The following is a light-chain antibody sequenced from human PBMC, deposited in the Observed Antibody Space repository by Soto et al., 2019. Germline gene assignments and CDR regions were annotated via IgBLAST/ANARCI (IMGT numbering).Light chain of an antibody. CDR2: AAS. CDR3: HRANSFPRT. V-gene: IGKV1-12*01. CDR1: QGISGW. J-gene: IGKJ1*01. Sequence: DIQITQSPSPVSASVGDRVTITCRASQGISGWLAWYQQKPGKAPKLLISAASSLQSGVPSRFSGSGSATDFTLTISSLQPEDFATYYCHRANSFPRTFGQGTKVVIK.